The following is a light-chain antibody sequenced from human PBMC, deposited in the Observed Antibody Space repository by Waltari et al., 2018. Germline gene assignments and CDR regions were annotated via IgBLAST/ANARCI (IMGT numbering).Light chain of an antibody. CDR1: SGHSSNI. CDR3: QTGGHRTGL. V-gene: IGLV4-69*01. Sequence: QLVLTQSPSASASLGASVKLTCTLSSGHSSNIIAWHQQQPEKGPRYLMKVNSDGSHSKGDAIPDRFSGSSSGAGRYLSMSSRRSEDEADYYSQTGGHRTGLFGGGTKLTVL. CDR2: VNSDGSH. J-gene: IGLJ3*02.